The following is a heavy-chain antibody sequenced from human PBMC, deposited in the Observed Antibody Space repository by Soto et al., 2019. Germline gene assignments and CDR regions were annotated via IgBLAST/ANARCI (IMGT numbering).Heavy chain of an antibody. CDR3: ARAGAATLSDF. V-gene: IGHV4-59*01. CDR1: GGSISNYY. J-gene: IGHJ4*02. D-gene: IGHD2-15*01. CDR2: IYYSGSA. Sequence: SETLSLTCTVSGGSISNYYFSWIRQPPGKGLEWIGYIYYSGSANYNPSLKSRVTISVDTSKNQFSLKLSSVTAADTAVYYCARAGAATLSDFWGQGILVTVSS.